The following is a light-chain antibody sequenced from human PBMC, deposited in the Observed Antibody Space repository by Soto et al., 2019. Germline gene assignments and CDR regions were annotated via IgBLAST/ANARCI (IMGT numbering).Light chain of an antibody. Sequence: EIVLTQSPATLSLSPGERATLSCRASQSVSSYLAWYQQKPDQAPRLLIYDASNRATGIPARFSGSGSGTDFTLTISSLEPEDFALYFCQQRSNWPYTFGQGTKLEIK. CDR2: DAS. J-gene: IGKJ2*01. CDR1: QSVSSY. V-gene: IGKV3-11*01. CDR3: QQRSNWPYT.